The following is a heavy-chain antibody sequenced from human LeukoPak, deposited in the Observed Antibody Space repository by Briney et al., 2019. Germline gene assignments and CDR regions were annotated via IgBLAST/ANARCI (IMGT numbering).Heavy chain of an antibody. Sequence: GESLKISCEASGYSFTTYWISWVRQMPGKGLEWMGRIDPSDSYTNYSPSFQGHVTLSADKSISTAYLQWSSLKASDTAMYYCARQAPYGSGRNNWFDPWGQGTLVTVSS. D-gene: IGHD3-10*01. CDR1: GYSFTTYW. J-gene: IGHJ5*02. CDR3: ARQAPYGSGRNNWFDP. V-gene: IGHV5-10-1*01. CDR2: IDPSDSYT.